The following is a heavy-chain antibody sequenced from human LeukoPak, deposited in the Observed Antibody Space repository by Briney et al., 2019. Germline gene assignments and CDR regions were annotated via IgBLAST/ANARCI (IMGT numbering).Heavy chain of an antibody. CDR3: ARMVTGYYQLDY. J-gene: IGHJ4*02. D-gene: IGHD3-9*01. CDR1: GGSVSSSSYY. V-gene: IGHV4-61*01. CDR2: IYYSGST. Sequence: SETLSLTCTVSGGSVSSSSYYWNWIRQPPGKGLEWIGYIYYSGSTNYNPSLKSRVTISVDTSKNQFSLNLSSVTAADTAVYHCARMVTGYYQLDYWGQGTLVTVSS.